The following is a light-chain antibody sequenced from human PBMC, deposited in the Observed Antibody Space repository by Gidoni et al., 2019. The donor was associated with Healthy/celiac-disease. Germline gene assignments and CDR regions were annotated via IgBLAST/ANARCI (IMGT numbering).Light chain of an antibody. Sequence: QSALTQPASVSVSPGQSITISCTGTSSDVGGYNYVSWYQQHPGKAPKLMIYDVSNRPSGVSNRFSGSKSGNTASLTISGLQAEDEADYYCSSYTSSSTLGYVVFGGGTKLTVL. CDR2: DVS. CDR1: SSDVGGYNY. J-gene: IGLJ2*01. CDR3: SSYTSSSTLGYVV. V-gene: IGLV2-14*03.